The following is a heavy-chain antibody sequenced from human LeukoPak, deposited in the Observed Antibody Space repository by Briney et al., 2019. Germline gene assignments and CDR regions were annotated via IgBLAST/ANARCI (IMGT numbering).Heavy chain of an antibody. D-gene: IGHD2-2*02. J-gene: IGHJ6*02. V-gene: IGHV3-20*04. CDR1: GFTFSSYA. CDR2: INWNGGRK. Sequence: VGSLRLSCAASGFTFSSYAMHWVRQAPGKGLEWVTGINWNGGRKGYADSVKGRFTISRDNAKNSLYLHMNSLRAEDTALYYCKGYCSSSSCYSDMDVWGQGTTVTVSS. CDR3: KGYCSSSSCYSDMDV.